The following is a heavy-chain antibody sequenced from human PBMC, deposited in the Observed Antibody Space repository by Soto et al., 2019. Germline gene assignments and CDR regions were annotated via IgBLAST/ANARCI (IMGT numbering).Heavy chain of an antibody. J-gene: IGHJ4*02. CDR3: AKPPDYNWNDY. CDR2: VSGSGGST. CDR1: GFTFSSYA. V-gene: IGHV3-23*01. D-gene: IGHD1-20*01. Sequence: EVQLLESGGGLVQPGGSLRLSCAASGFTFSSYAMSWVRQAPGKGLEWISAVSGSGGSTYYADSVTGRFTISRDNSKDTLYLQMNNLRAEDTAVYYCAKPPDYNWNDYWGQGTLVTVSS.